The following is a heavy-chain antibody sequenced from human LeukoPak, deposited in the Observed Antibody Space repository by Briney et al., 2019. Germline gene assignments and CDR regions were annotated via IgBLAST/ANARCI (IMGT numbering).Heavy chain of an antibody. J-gene: IGHJ5*02. CDR1: GFTFSDYY. CDR2: ISSSGDSI. Sequence: AGGSLRLSCAASGFTFSDYYMTWIRQAPGKGLEWVSYISSSGDSIYYADSVKGRFTISRDNAKNSLFLQMNSLRAEDTAVYYCVRGRRVNSNLGHGWFDPWGQGILVTVSS. D-gene: IGHD2/OR15-2a*01. V-gene: IGHV3-11*04. CDR3: VRGRRVNSNLGHGWFDP.